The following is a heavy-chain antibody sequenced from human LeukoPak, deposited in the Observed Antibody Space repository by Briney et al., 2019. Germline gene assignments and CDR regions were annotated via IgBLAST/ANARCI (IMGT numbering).Heavy chain of an antibody. CDR3: ARFGGGEFGGDY. Sequence: GGCLSLSCAASGFTVSSNYMSWVRQTPGKGLEWVSVIYSGGSTYYADSVKGRFTISRDNSKNTLYLQMNSLRAEDTAVYYSARFGGGEFGGDYWGQGTLVTVSS. CDR2: IYSGGST. V-gene: IGHV3-53*01. CDR1: GFTVSSNY. J-gene: IGHJ4*02. D-gene: IGHD3-16*01.